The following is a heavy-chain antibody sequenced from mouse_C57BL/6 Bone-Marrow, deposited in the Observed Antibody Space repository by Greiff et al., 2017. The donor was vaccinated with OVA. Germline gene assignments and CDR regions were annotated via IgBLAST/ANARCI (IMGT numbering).Heavy chain of an antibody. CDR1: GFTFSDAW. CDR2: IRNKANNHAT. CDR3: TRPGRAMDY. Sequence: EVKLMESGGGLVQPGGSMKLSCAASGFTFSDAWMDWVRQSPEKGLEWVAEIRNKANNHATYYAESVKGRFTISRDDSKSSVYLQMNSLRAEDTGIYYCTRPGRAMDYWGQGTSVTVSS. V-gene: IGHV6-6*01. D-gene: IGHD3-2*02. J-gene: IGHJ4*01.